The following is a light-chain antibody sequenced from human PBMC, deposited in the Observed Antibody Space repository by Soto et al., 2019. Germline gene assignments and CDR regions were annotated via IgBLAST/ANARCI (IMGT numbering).Light chain of an antibody. J-gene: IGLJ1*01. CDR1: SSDIGGYYY. CDR2: QVT. V-gene: IGLV2-14*01. Sequence: QSVLTQPASVSGSPGQSITISCTGTSSDIGGYYYVSWYQYHPGKAPKLLIYQVTNRPSRVSNRFSGSKSGNTASLTISGLQADDEADYYCTSYSSSDIFYVFGTGTKVTVL. CDR3: TSYSSSDIFYV.